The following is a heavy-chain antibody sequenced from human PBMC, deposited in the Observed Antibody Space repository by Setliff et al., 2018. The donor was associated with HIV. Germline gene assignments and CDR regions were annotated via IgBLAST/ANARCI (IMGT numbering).Heavy chain of an antibody. J-gene: IGHJ3*02. CDR2: IFYSGIT. V-gene: IGHV4-39*01. CDR1: GGSFTSRSYY. Sequence: LSLTCTVSGGSFTSRSYYWGWIRQPPGKGLEWIGSIFYSGITYYNPSLKSRVTISVDTSKNQFSLNLTSATAADTAVYYCARSKTFYDFWGGYYTHGAFKIWGLGTMVTVSS. CDR3: ARSKTFYDFWGGYYTHGAFKI. D-gene: IGHD3-3*01.